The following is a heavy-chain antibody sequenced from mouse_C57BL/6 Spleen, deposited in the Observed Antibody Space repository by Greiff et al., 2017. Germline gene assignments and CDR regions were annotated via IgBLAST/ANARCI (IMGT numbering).Heavy chain of an antibody. Sequence: QVQLQQSGAELVKPGASVKISCKASGYAFSSYWMNWVKQRPGKGLEWIGQIYPGDGDTNSNGNFKGKATLTADKSSSTAYLQLSSLTSEDSAVYFCARRDGSNYFDYWGQGTTLTVSS. CDR3: ARRDGSNYFDY. D-gene: IGHD1-1*01. V-gene: IGHV1-80*01. CDR2: IYPGDGDT. CDR1: GYAFSSYW. J-gene: IGHJ2*01.